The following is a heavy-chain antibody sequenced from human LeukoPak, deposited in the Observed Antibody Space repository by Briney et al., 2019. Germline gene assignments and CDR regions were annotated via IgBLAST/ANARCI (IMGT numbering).Heavy chain of an antibody. D-gene: IGHD5-12*01. J-gene: IGHJ4*02. CDR3: ARRGEDGFGYRY. Sequence: GGSLRLSCVVSGSTFSNYWMHWLRQAPGKELVWVSRINTDGSDTSYVDSVRGRFTVSRDNAKNTLYLQMNSLRSEDTAVYYCARRGEDGFGYRYWGQGTLVTVSS. CDR1: GSTFSNYW. V-gene: IGHV3-74*01. CDR2: INTDGSDT.